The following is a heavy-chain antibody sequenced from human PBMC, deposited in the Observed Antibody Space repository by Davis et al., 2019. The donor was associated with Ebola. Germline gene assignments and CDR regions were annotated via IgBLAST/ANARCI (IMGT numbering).Heavy chain of an antibody. V-gene: IGHV3-30*02. CDR2: IWFDGSRT. D-gene: IGHD5-24*01. Sequence: PGGSLRLSCAAASGFSFRHYGFHWVRQAPGKGLEWVGLIWFDGSRTYEGDSVKGRFTISRDNSKNTLYLQMNSLTTDDTAIYYCAKDRLSEMPTIVHYWGQGTLVTVSS. J-gene: IGHJ4*02. CDR3: AKDRLSEMPTIVHY. CDR1: GFSFRHYG.